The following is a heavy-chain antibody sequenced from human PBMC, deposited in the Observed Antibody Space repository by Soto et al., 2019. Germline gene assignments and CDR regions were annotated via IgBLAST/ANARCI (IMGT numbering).Heavy chain of an antibody. Sequence: PGESLKISCKGSGSSFTSYWIGLVRQIPGTVLEWMGIIYPGDSDTRYSPSFQGQVTISADKSISTAYLQWSSLKASDTAMYYCARRYGSGSYYQYYYGMDVWGQGTTVTVSS. CDR2: IYPGDSDT. CDR3: ARRYGSGSYYQYYYGMDV. J-gene: IGHJ6*02. V-gene: IGHV5-51*01. CDR1: GSSFTSYW. D-gene: IGHD3-10*01.